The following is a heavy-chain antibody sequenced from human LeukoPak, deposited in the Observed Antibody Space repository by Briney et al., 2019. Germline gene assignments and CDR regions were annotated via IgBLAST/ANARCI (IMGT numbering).Heavy chain of an antibody. CDR2: IYTSGST. Sequence: PSETLSLTCTVSGGSISSGSYYWSWIRQPAGKGLEWIGRIYTSGSTNYNPSLKSRVTMSVDTSKNQFSLKLSSVTAADTAVYYCARDLSWNLFGSWGQGTLVTVSS. CDR3: ARDLSWNLFGS. J-gene: IGHJ5*02. CDR1: GGSISSGSYY. V-gene: IGHV4-61*02. D-gene: IGHD1-1*01.